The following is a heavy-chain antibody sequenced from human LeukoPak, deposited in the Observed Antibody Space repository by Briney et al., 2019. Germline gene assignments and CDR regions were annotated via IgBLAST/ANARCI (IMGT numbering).Heavy chain of an antibody. CDR1: GGSISSGGYY. V-gene: IGHV4-31*03. D-gene: IGHD5-24*01. CDR2: IYYSGST. J-gene: IGHJ4*02. CDR3: ARDGSKALPN. Sequence: SQTLSLTCPVSGGSISSGGYYWSWIRQHPGKGLEWIGYIYYSGSTYYNPSLKSRVTISVDTSKNQFSLKLSSVTAADTAVYYCARDGSKALPNWGQGTLVTVSS.